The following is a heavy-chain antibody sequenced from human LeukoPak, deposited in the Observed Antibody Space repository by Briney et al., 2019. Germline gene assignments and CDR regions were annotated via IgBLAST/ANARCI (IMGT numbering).Heavy chain of an antibody. J-gene: IGHJ6*03. CDR2: ISASGGST. Sequence: PGGSLRLSCAASGFTLSSNAMSWVRQAPGKGLEWVSSISASGGSTNYADSVKGRFTISRDNSKNTVYLQMNSLRAEDTAVYYCAKVMKGSERLTMVRGVIIKTAGLYYMDVWGKGTTVTVSS. CDR1: GFTLSSNA. D-gene: IGHD3-10*01. V-gene: IGHV3-23*01. CDR3: AKVMKGSERLTMVRGVIIKTAGLYYMDV.